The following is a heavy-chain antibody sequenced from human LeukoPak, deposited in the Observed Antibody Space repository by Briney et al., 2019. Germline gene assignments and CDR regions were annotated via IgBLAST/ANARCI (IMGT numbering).Heavy chain of an antibody. CDR2: IIPIFGTA. D-gene: IGHD2-15*01. Sequence: SVKVSCKASGGTFSSYAISWVRQAPGQGLEWMGGIIPIFGTANYAQKFQGRVTITADESTSTAYIELSSVRSEDTAVYYCARVSCGGNCYSLIGAFDIWGQGTMVTVSS. CDR3: ARVSCGGNCYSLIGAFDI. J-gene: IGHJ3*02. V-gene: IGHV1-69*13. CDR1: GGTFSSYA.